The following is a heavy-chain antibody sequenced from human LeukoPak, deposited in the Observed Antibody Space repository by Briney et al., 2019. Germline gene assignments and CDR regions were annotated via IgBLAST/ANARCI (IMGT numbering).Heavy chain of an antibody. J-gene: IGHJ5*02. CDR2: ISDSGSTI. Sequence: GESLRLSCAASGFTFNDYYMSWIRQPPGKGLEWVSYISDSGSTIYYADSVKGRFTISRDNAKNSLFLQMNSLRAEDTAVYYGARGSMSSGWSGFDPWGQGTLVTVSS. D-gene: IGHD6-19*01. CDR3: ARGSMSSGWSGFDP. V-gene: IGHV3-11*04. CDR1: GFTFNDYY.